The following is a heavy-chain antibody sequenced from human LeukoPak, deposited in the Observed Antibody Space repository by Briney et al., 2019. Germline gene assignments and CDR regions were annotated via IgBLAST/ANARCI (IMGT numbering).Heavy chain of an antibody. CDR2: INHSGST. Sequence: SETLSLTCAVYGGSFSGYYWSWIRQPPGKGLEWIGEINHSGSTNYNPSLKSRVTISVDTSKNQFSLKLSSVTAADTAVYYCARKGPYWDIVVVPAAVNYYYYYMDVWGKGTTVTVSS. CDR1: GGSFSGYY. D-gene: IGHD2-2*01. V-gene: IGHV4-34*01. CDR3: ARKGPYWDIVVVPAAVNYYYYYMDV. J-gene: IGHJ6*03.